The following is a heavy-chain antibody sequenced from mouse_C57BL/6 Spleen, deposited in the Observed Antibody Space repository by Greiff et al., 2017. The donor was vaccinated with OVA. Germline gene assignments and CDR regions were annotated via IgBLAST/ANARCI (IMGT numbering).Heavy chain of an antibody. D-gene: IGHD3-2*02. Sequence: QVQLQQPGAEIVKPGASVKLSCKASGYTFTSYWMHWVKQRPGRGLEWIGRIDPNSGGTKYNEKFKSKATLTVDKPSSTAYMQLSSLTSEDSAVYYCARDSSDFYFDYWGQGTTLTVSS. J-gene: IGHJ2*01. CDR1: GYTFTSYW. CDR2: IDPNSGGT. V-gene: IGHV1-72*01. CDR3: ARDSSDFYFDY.